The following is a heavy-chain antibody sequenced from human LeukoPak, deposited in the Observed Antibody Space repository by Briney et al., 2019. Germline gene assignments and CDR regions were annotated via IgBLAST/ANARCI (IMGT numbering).Heavy chain of an antibody. CDR3: ARGFSGPTKKWFDP. D-gene: IGHD6-25*01. V-gene: IGHV1-18*01. CDR1: GYTFTSYG. CDR2: ISAYNGNT. J-gene: IGHJ5*02. Sequence: GASVKVSCKASGYTFTSYGITWVRQAPGQGLERMGWISAYNGNTNYAQKLQGRVTMTTDTSTSTAYMELRSLRSDDTAVYFCARGFSGPTKKWFDPWGQGTRVTVSS.